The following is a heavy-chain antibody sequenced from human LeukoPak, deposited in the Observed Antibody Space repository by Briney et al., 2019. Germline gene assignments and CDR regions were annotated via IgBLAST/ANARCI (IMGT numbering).Heavy chain of an antibody. CDR1: GLTFNSHS. Sequence: PGGSLRLSCVASGLTFNSHSMSWVRQAPGMGLEWVSVVSTNGEVTFYADSVKGRFTISRDNSKNTLFLQMNSLRAEDTAVYYCAKLSLSGRSQSADYWGQGTLVTVSS. V-gene: IGHV3-23*01. D-gene: IGHD3-10*01. J-gene: IGHJ4*02. CDR2: VSTNGEVT. CDR3: AKLSLSGRSQSADY.